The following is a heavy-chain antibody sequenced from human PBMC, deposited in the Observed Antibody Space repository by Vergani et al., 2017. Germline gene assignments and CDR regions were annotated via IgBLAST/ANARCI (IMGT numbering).Heavy chain of an antibody. CDR1: GGSISSGSYY. D-gene: IGHD3-16*02. V-gene: IGHV4-61*02. CDR2: IYTSGST. J-gene: IGHJ4*02. CDR3: ARYYDYVWASYPWPV. Sequence: QVQLQESGPGLVKPSQTLSLTCTVSGGSISSGSYYWSWIRQPAGKGLEWIGRIYTSGSTNYNPSLKSRVTMSVDTSKNQFSLKLRSVTAADTAVYYCARYYDYVWASYPWPVWDQGTLVTVSS.